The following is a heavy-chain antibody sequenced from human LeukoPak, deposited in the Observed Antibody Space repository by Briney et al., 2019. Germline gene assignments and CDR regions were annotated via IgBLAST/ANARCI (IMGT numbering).Heavy chain of an antibody. CDR2: ISGSGGST. CDR3: AKVGSVVVVPAAISH. CDR1: GFTFSSYA. D-gene: IGHD2-2*01. Sequence: GGSLRLSCAASGFTFSSYAMSWVRQAPGKGLVWVSGISGSGGSTYYADSVKGRFTISRDNSKNTLYLQMNSLRAEDTAVYYCAKVGSVVVVPAAISHWGQGTLVTVSS. J-gene: IGHJ4*02. V-gene: IGHV3-23*01.